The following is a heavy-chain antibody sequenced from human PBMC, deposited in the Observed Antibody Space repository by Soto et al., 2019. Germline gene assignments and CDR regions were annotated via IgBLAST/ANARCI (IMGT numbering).Heavy chain of an antibody. J-gene: IGHJ4*02. CDR3: SREMDGTDCSGGSCYGNYFDY. D-gene: IGHD2-15*01. CDR1: GGSVSSGSYY. Sequence: LSLTCTVSGGSVSSGSYYWIWIRQPPGKGLEWIGYIYYSGSTSYNPSLKSRVTISVDTSKNQFTLKLSSVTDADTAVYYCSREMDGTDCSGGSCYGNYFDYWGQGTPVTVSS. V-gene: IGHV4-61*01. CDR2: IYYSGST.